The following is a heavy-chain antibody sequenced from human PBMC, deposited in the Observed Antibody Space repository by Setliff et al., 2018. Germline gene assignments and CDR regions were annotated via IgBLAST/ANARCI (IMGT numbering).Heavy chain of an antibody. V-gene: IGHV1-3*01. CDR2: ITAANGDT. CDR1: RYIFTTYT. CDR3: AKVSNWALGI. J-gene: IGHJ3*02. Sequence: ASVKVSCKTSRYIFTTYTIHWVRQAPGQRLEWMGWITAANGDTKYSQKFQDRITTTRDTSASTVYMELSSLRSEDTAMYYCAKVSNWALGIWGQGTMVTV.